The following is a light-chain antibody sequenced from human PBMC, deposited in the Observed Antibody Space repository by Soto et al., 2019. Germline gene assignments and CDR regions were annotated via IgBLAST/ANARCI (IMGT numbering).Light chain of an antibody. CDR1: QGINSRY. CDR2: RAS. V-gene: IGKV3-20*01. Sequence: EIVLTQSPGTLSLSPGERATLSCRASQGINSRYLAWYQQKPSQAPRLLIYRASSSATGIPDRFSGSGSGKDFTLTISRLEPEDFAVYYCQQFGSSPGFTFGPGTKVDIK. CDR3: QQFGSSPGFT. J-gene: IGKJ3*01.